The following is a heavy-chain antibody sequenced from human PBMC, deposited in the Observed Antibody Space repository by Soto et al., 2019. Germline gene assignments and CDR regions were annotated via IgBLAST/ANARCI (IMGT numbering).Heavy chain of an antibody. CDR1: GYTFTSCG. V-gene: IGHV1-18*01. D-gene: IGHD3-22*01. CDR2: ISAYNGNT. J-gene: IGHJ4*02. Sequence: ASVPVSCEESGYTFTSCGISWVRQAPGQGLEWMGWISAYNGNTNYAQKLQGRVTMTTDTSTSTAYMELRSLRSDDTAVYYCARVSSPIVVVITPGDYWGQGTLVTVSS. CDR3: ARVSSPIVVVITPGDY.